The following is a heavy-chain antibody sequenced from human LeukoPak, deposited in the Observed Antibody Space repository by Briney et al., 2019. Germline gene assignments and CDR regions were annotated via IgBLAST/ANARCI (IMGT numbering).Heavy chain of an antibody. CDR3: ARGLFFGY. Sequence: SQTLSLTCTVSGGTISSGSYYWSWIRQPAGKGLEWIGRIYTSGSTNYNPSLKSRVTMSVDTSKNQFSLKLSSVTAADTAVYYCARGLFFGYWGQGTLVTVSS. CDR2: IYTSGST. J-gene: IGHJ4*02. CDR1: GGTISSGSYY. V-gene: IGHV4-61*02.